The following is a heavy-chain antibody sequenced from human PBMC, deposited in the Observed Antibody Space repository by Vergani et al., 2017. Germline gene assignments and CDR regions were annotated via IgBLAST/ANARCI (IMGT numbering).Heavy chain of an antibody. CDR1: GGSFSGYY. D-gene: IGHD3-3*01. CDR2: INHSGST. Sequence: QVQLQQWGAGLLKPSETLSLTCAVYGGSFSGYYWSWIRQPPGKGLEWIGEINHSGSTNYNPSRKSRVTISVDTSKNQFSLKLSSVTAADTAVYYCARVQELHDFWSGYRVRYYYYMDVWGKGTTVTVSS. CDR3: ARVQELHDFWSGYRVRYYYYMDV. V-gene: IGHV4-34*01. J-gene: IGHJ6*03.